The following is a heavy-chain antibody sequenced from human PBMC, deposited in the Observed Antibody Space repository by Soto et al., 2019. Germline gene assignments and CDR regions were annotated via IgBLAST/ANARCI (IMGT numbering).Heavy chain of an antibody. Sequence: QAQLVQSGAEVKKPGASVKVSCKASGYTFINHGISWVRQAPGQGLEWMGGIRFYNDNTNYAPKFQGRVTMTTDTSTSTAHMELRSLRSEDTAVYYCARYNSACCPYGMAVWGQGTTVTVSS. V-gene: IGHV1-18*01. CDR1: GYTFINHG. J-gene: IGHJ6*02. CDR3: ARYNSACCPYGMAV. D-gene: IGHD6-19*01. CDR2: IRFYNDNT.